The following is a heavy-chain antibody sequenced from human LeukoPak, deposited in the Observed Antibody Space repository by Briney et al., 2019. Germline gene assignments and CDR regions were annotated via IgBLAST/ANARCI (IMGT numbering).Heavy chain of an antibody. V-gene: IGHV1-2*02. Sequence: GASVKVSCKASGYTFTGYYVHWVRQAPGQGLEWMGWINPNSGGTDYAQKFQGRVTMTRDTSISTAYMELSRLRSDDTAVYYCARWYGDLDAFDIWGQGTMVTVSS. D-gene: IGHD4-17*01. CDR3: ARWYGDLDAFDI. CDR1: GYTFTGYY. J-gene: IGHJ3*02. CDR2: INPNSGGT.